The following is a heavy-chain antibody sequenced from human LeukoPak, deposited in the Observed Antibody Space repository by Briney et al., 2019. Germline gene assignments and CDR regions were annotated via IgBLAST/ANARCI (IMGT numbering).Heavy chain of an antibody. CDR3: ARGGDYDILTGPAYYFDY. V-gene: IGHV3-7*01. CDR1: GFTSSSYW. J-gene: IGHJ4*02. Sequence: PGGSLRLSCAASGFTSSSYWMSWDRQAPGKGLEWVANIKQDGSGKYYVDSVKGRFTISRDNAKNSLYLQMNSLRAEDTAVYYCARGGDYDILTGPAYYFDYWGQGTLVTVSS. CDR2: IKQDGSGK. D-gene: IGHD3-9*01.